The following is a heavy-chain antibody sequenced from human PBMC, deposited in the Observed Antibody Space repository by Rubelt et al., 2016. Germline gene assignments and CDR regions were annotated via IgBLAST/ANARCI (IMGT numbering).Heavy chain of an antibody. CDR2: INHSGSA. J-gene: IGHJ6*02. CDR3: ARDKLPRYGMDV. D-gene: IGHD5-24*01. Sequence: QVQLQQWGAGLLKPSETLSLTCAVFGGSFSGYYWTWIRQPPGKGLEWIGEINHSGSANYNLDLKSRLTISVDTSKNQFSLKLSAVTAADTAVYYCARDKLPRYGMDVWGQGTTVTVSS. CDR1: GGSFSGYY. V-gene: IGHV4-34*01.